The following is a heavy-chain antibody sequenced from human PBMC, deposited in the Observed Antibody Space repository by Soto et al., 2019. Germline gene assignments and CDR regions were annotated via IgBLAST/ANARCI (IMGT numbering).Heavy chain of an antibody. D-gene: IGHD4-4*01. J-gene: IGHJ4*02. CDR2: ISGSGGST. V-gene: IGHV3-23*01. CDR3: AKAARVTTVYKFDF. Sequence: SLRLSCAASGFTFSSYAMSWVRQAPGKGLEWVSAISGSGGSTYYADSVKGRFTISRDNSKNTLYLQMDSLRVEDTAVYYCAKAARVTTVYKFDFWGQGTLVTVSS. CDR1: GFTFSSYA.